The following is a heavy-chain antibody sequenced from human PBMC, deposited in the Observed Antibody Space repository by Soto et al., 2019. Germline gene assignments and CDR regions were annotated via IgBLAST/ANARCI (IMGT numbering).Heavy chain of an antibody. Sequence: QVQLVQSGAEVKKPGSSVKVSCKASGGTFSSYTISWVRQAPGQGLEWMGRIIPILGIANYAQKFQGRVTITADKFTSTAYMELSSLRSEDTAVYYCAREMHYYGSGSWVDYWGQGTLVTVSS. CDR3: AREMHYYGSGSWVDY. CDR1: GGTFSSYT. D-gene: IGHD3-10*01. V-gene: IGHV1-69*08. J-gene: IGHJ4*02. CDR2: IIPILGIA.